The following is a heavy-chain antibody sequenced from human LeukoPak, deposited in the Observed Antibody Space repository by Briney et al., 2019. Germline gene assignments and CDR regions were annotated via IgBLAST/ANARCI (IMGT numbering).Heavy chain of an antibody. Sequence: GGSLRLSCADSGFTFSSYAMNWVRQAPGKGLEWVGRIKSKTDGGTTDYAAPVKGRFTISRDDSKNTLYLQMNSLKTEDTAVYYCTTDTEWLAYYYYYGMDVWGQGTTVTVSS. CDR3: TTDTEWLAYYYYYGMDV. D-gene: IGHD3-3*01. CDR1: GFTFSSYA. V-gene: IGHV3-15*07. J-gene: IGHJ6*02. CDR2: IKSKTDGGTT.